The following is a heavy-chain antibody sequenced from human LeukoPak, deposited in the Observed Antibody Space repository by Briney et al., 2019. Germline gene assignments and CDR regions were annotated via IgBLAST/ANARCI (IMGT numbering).Heavy chain of an antibody. V-gene: IGHV4-59*01. J-gene: IGHJ4*02. CDR2: IYYSGST. Sequence: PSETLSLTCTVSGGSISNYYWNWIRQPPGKGLEWIGYIYYSGSTNYNPSLRSRVTMSVDTSKNQFPLKLSSVTAADTAVYYCARDRAGASDYWGQGTLVTASS. CDR1: GGSISNYY. D-gene: IGHD1-26*01. CDR3: ARDRAGASDY.